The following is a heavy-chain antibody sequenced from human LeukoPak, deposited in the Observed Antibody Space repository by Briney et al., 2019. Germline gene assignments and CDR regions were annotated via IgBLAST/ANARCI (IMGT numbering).Heavy chain of an antibody. J-gene: IGHJ3*02. CDR1: GFTFSSYA. CDR2: ISGSGGST. V-gene: IGHV3-23*01. CDR3: ARDRAAWSGLHDAFDI. D-gene: IGHD3-3*01. Sequence: GGSLRLSCAASGFTFSSYAMSWVRQAPGKGLEWVSAISGSGGSTYYADSVKGRFTISRDNSKNTLYLQMNSLRAEDTALYHCARDRAAWSGLHDAFDIWGQGTMVTVSS.